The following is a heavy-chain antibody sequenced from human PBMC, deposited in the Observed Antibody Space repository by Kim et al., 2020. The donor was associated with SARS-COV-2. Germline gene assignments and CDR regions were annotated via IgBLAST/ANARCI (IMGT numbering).Heavy chain of an antibody. CDR2: IYSGGSST. Sequence: GGSLRLSCAASGFTFSSYALRWVRQAPGKGPGGGSVIYSGGSSTYYADPVKGRCTIYRDNSKNTLHLQMNSLRAEDPAVDYCRKEIYGDYFPYYYVLD. J-gene: IGHJ6*03. D-gene: IGHD4-17*01. CDR1: GFTFSSYA. CDR3: RKEIYGDYFPYYYVLD. V-gene: IGHV3-23*03.